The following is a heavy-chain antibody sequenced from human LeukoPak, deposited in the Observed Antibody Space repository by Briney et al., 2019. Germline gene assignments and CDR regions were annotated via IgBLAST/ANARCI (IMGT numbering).Heavy chain of an antibody. Sequence: PSETLSLTCTVSGGSIRSSYYYWSWIRQPPGKGLKWIGYIYYSGSTYYNPSLKSRVTISVDTSKNQFSLKLSSVTAADTAVYYCATIDFWSGYYYFDYWGQGTLVTVSS. CDR3: ATIDFWSGYYYFDY. CDR1: GGSIRSSYYY. J-gene: IGHJ4*02. D-gene: IGHD3-3*01. V-gene: IGHV4-30-4*01. CDR2: IYYSGST.